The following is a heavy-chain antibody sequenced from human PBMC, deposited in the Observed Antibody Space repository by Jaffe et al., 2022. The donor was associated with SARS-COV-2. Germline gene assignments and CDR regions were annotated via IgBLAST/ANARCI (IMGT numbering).Heavy chain of an antibody. CDR2: INPDGSET. J-gene: IGHJ4*02. D-gene: IGHD2-15*01. CDR3: CLGPGGGN. V-gene: IGHV3-7*03. Sequence: EVYVVESGGGLVHPGGSQRLSCAASGVMVSRSWMNWVRQAPGKGLEWVANINPDGSETYYVESVRGRFTISRDNTKKSLYLQMNSLRAEDTAIYYCCLGPGGGNWGQGILVTVSS. CDR1: GVMVSRSW.